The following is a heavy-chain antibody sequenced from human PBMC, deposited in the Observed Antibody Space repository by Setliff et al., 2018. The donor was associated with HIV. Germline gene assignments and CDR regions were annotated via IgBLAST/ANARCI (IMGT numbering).Heavy chain of an antibody. CDR1: GFTFSDYY. CDR3: ARIRGDVGVDY. Sequence: GGSLRLSCAASGFTFSDYYMSWIRQAPGKGLEWVSYISSSGSSVYYADSVKGRFTISRDNAKNSLYLQLNSLRAEDTAVYYCARIRGDVGVDYWGQGTPVTVSS. J-gene: IGHJ4*02. V-gene: IGHV3-11*04. CDR2: ISSSGSSV. D-gene: IGHD3-10*01.